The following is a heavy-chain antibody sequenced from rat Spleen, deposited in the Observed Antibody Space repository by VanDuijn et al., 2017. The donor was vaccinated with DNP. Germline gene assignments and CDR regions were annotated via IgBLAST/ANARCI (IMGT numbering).Heavy chain of an antibody. CDR2: INTDGDST. CDR3: ARRDYPVPAY. V-gene: IGHV5-58*01. D-gene: IGHD1-4*01. J-gene: IGHJ3*01. Sequence: EVQLVETGGGLVQPGRSLKLSCVASGFTFSNYWMYWIRQAPGKGLEWVASINTDGDSTYYPDSVRGRFTISRDNAKSTLYLQMDSLRSEDTATYYCARRDYPVPAYWGQGTLVTVSS. CDR1: GFTFSNYW.